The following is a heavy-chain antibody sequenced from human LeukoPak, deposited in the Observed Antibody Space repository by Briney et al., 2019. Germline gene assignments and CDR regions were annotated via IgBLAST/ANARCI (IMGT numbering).Heavy chain of an antibody. D-gene: IGHD3-22*01. CDR3: ARERRDYYDSSGRFDY. CDR2: INHSGST. J-gene: IGHJ4*02. Sequence: SETLSLTCGVYGGSFSGYYWSWIRQPPGKGLEWIGEINHSGSTNYNPSLKSRVTISVDTSKNQFSLKLSSVTAADTAVYYCARERRDYYDSSGRFDYWGQGTLVTVSS. V-gene: IGHV4-34*01. CDR1: GGSFSGYY.